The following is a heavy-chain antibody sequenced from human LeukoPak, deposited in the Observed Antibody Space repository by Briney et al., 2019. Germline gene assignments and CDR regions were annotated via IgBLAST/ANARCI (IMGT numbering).Heavy chain of an antibody. Sequence: PGGSLRLSCAASGFSFRTSDMNWVRQAPRKGLEWVSHISSSGSTIYYADSVKGRFTVSRDNFEDSLYLQMSSLRAEDTAVYYCARDLLTGNDYWGQGTLSPSPQ. CDR3: ARDLLTGNDY. D-gene: IGHD7-27*01. J-gene: IGHJ4*02. CDR2: ISSSGSTI. V-gene: IGHV3-48*01. CDR1: GFSFRTSD.